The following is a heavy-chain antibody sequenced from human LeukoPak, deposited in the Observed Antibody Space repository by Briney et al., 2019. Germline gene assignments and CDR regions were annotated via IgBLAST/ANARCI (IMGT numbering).Heavy chain of an antibody. CDR2: IYPDDSDI. J-gene: IGHJ4*02. CDR1: GYRFSTYW. D-gene: IGHD4-11*01. Sequence: GESLKISCKGSGYRFSTYWIAWGRPMPGKGLEYMGVIYPDDSDIIYSPSFQGQVTISVDRSINTTYLQWTSLNVSDTAVYYCARLLTTYFDFWGQGALVTVS. V-gene: IGHV5-51*01. CDR3: ARLLTTYFDF.